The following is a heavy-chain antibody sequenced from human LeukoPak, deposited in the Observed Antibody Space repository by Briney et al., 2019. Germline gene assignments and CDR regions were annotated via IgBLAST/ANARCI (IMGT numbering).Heavy chain of an antibody. V-gene: IGHV4-34*01. J-gene: IGHJ4*02. CDR3: ARGRLLWFGEQARFDY. CDR1: GGSFSGYY. D-gene: IGHD3-10*01. CDR2: INHSGST. Sequence: SETLSFTCAVYGGSFSGYYWSWIRQPPGKGLEWIGEINHSGSTNYNPSLKSRVTISVDTSKNQFSLKLSSVTAADTAVYYCARGRLLWFGEQARFDYWGQGTLVTVSS.